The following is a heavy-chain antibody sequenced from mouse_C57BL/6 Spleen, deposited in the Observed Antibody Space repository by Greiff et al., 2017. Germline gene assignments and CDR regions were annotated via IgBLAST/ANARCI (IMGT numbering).Heavy chain of an antibody. J-gene: IGHJ1*03. CDR1: GYTFTSYG. D-gene: IGHD2-4*01. V-gene: IGHV1-81*01. CDR3: ARIYSEYFDG. CDR2: IYPRSGNT. Sequence: QVQLKESGAELARPGASVKLSCKASGYTFTSYGISWVKQRTGQGLEWIGEIYPRSGNTYYNEKFKGKATLTADKSSSTAYMELRSLTSEDSAVYFCARIYSEYFDGWGTGTTVTVSS.